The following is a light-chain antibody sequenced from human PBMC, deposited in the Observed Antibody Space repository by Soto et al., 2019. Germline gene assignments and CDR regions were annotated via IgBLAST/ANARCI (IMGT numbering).Light chain of an antibody. Sequence: ETVMTQSPATLSVSPGQRVTLSCRASEGVGSSLAWYQQKPGQAPRVLIYGASTTAPGIPARFSGSGSGTEFTLTISSLPSEDSAVYHCQQYNDWPRTFGQGTKVEIK. V-gene: IGKV3-15*01. CDR1: EGVGSS. CDR3: QQYNDWPRT. CDR2: GAS. J-gene: IGKJ1*01.